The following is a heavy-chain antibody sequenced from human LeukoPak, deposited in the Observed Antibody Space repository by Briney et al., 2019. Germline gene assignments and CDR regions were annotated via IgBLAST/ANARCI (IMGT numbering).Heavy chain of an antibody. J-gene: IGHJ4*02. D-gene: IGHD6-19*01. V-gene: IGHV4-59*01. CDR1: GGSISSYY. Sequence: SETLSLTCTASGGSISSYYWSWVRQPPGKGLEWIWLIYNGGSTKYSPSLKSRVTMSMDTSKNAFSLQLNSVTAADTAVYYCARGGWYSAYWGQGTLVTVSA. CDR3: ARGGWYSAY. CDR2: IYNGGST.